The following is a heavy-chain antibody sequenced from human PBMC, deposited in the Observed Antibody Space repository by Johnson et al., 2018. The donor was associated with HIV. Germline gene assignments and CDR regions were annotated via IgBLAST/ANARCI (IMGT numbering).Heavy chain of an antibody. CDR3: ARGGVYYYDSGGYLGDAFDI. J-gene: IGHJ3*02. CDR1: GFTFSSYA. Sequence: QVQLVESGGGVVQPGRSLRLSCAASGFTFSSYALHWVRQAPGKGLEGVALISFDGSNKYYADSVKGRFTIPRDKSKNTLYLQMNSLRTEDTAMYYCARGGVYYYDSGGYLGDAFDIWGQGTMVTVSS. D-gene: IGHD3-22*01. CDR2: ISFDGSNK. V-gene: IGHV3-30-3*01.